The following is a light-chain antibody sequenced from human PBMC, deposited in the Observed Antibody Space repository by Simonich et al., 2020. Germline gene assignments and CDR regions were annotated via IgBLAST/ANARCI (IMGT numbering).Light chain of an antibody. V-gene: IGLV2-14*01. J-gene: IGLJ3*02. CDR3: SSYTSSSTWV. Sequence: QSALTQPASVSGSPGQSITISCTGTSSDVGGYKYVTWYQQHPGKAPKLMIYEVSKRPSGVSTRFSGSKSGNTASLTISGLQAEDEADYYCSSYTSSSTWVFGGGTKLTVL. CDR2: EVS. CDR1: SSDVGGYKY.